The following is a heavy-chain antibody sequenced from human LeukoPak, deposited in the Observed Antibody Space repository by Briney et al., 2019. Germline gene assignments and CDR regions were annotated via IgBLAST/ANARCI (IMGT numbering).Heavy chain of an antibody. CDR1: GYSFTSYW. V-gene: IGHV5-51*01. Sequence: GESLKISCKGSGYSFTSYWIGWVRQMPGKGLEWMGIIYPGDSDTRYSPSFQGQVTISADKSISTAYLQWSSLKASDTAMYYCARTTYYDILTGYYYYFDYWGQGTLVTVSS. J-gene: IGHJ4*02. CDR3: ARTTYYDILTGYYYYFDY. CDR2: IYPGDSDT. D-gene: IGHD3-9*01.